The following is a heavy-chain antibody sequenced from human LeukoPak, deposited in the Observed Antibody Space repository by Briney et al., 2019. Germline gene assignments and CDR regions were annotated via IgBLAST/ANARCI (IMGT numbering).Heavy chain of an antibody. Sequence: ESPMISCKGSGYSFTRDWMGLVRQMSGKGLEGIGIIYPGDSDTRYNPSFQGQVTISAVKSISTAYLQWSSLKASDSAMYYCARRIDGDYYVMDVWGQGTTVTVSS. V-gene: IGHV5-51*01. CDR2: IYPGDSDT. CDR1: GYSFTRDW. D-gene: IGHD2-15*01. J-gene: IGHJ6*02. CDR3: ARRIDGDYYVMDV.